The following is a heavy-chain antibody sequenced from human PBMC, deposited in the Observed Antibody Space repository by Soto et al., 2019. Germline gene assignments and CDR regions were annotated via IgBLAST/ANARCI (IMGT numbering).Heavy chain of an antibody. CDR1: GFTFSSYW. J-gene: IGHJ6*02. Sequence: GGSLRLSCAASGFTFSSYWMHWVRQAPGKGLVWVSRINSDGSSTSYADSVKGRFTISRDNTKNTLYLQMNSLMAEDTAVYYCARGNVYTYGRGMDVWGQGTTVTVSS. V-gene: IGHV3-74*01. CDR2: INSDGSST. CDR3: ARGNVYTYGRGMDV. D-gene: IGHD5-18*01.